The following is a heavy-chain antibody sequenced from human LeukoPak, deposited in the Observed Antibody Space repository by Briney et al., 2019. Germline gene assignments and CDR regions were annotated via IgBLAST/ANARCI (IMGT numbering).Heavy chain of an antibody. J-gene: IGHJ6*03. CDR1: GGSISSHY. D-gene: IGHD3-3*01. CDR2: IYYSGST. CDR3: ARMLSFMASTLWSGYNYYMDV. Sequence: PSETLSLTCTVSGGSISSHYWSWIRQPPGKGLEWIGYIYYSGSTNYNPSLKSRVTISVDTSKNQFSLKLSSVTAADTAVYYCARMLSFMASTLWSGYNYYMDVWGKGTTVTVSS. V-gene: IGHV4-59*11.